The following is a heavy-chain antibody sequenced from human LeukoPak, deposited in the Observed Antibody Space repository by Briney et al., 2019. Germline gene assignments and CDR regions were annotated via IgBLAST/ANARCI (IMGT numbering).Heavy chain of an antibody. CDR3: ARDSSDGVLDY. J-gene: IGHJ4*02. D-gene: IGHD5-24*01. Sequence: GGSLRLSCAASGFTFSSYGMSWVRQAPGKGLEWVSAISGSGGSTYYADSVKGRFTISRDNAKNSLYLQMNSLRAEDTAVYYCARDSSDGVLDYWGQGTLVTVSS. CDR2: ISGSGGST. V-gene: IGHV3-23*01. CDR1: GFTFSSYG.